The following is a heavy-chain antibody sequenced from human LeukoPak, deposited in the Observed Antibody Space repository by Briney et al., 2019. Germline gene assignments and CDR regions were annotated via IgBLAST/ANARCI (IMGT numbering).Heavy chain of an antibody. J-gene: IGHJ4*02. D-gene: IGHD3-3*01. CDR2: ISGSGGST. CDR1: GFTFSSYA. CDR3: AKASQSVLRFLEWLSDY. V-gene: IGHV3-23*01. Sequence: GGSLRLSCAASGFTFSSYAMSWVRQAPGKGLEWVSAISGSGGSTYYADSVKGRFTISRDNPKNTLYLQMNSLRAEDTAVYYCAKASQSVLRFLEWLSDYWGQGTLVTVSS.